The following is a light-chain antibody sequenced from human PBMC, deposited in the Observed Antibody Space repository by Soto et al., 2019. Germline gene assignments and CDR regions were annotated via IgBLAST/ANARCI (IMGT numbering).Light chain of an antibody. CDR1: QSVSNNY. Sequence: EIVLTQSPGTLSLSPGERATLSCRASQSVSNNYLAWYQHKPGQAPRLLISGASRRATGIPDRFSGAGSGTDFTLTISRLEPEDFAVYYCQQYDSSWTFGQGTKVDIK. CDR3: QQYDSSWT. J-gene: IGKJ1*01. V-gene: IGKV3-20*01. CDR2: GAS.